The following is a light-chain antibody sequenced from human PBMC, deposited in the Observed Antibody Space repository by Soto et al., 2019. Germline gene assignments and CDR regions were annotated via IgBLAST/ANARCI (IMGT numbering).Light chain of an antibody. V-gene: IGKV3-20*01. CDR1: QSVSSSY. Sequence: EIVMTQSPATLSVSPGERATLSCRASQSVSSSYLAWYQQKPGQAPRLLISGASSRATGIPARFSGSGSGTDFTLTISRLEPEDFAVYYCQQYGSSPITFGQGTRLEIK. CDR3: QQYGSSPIT. CDR2: GAS. J-gene: IGKJ5*01.